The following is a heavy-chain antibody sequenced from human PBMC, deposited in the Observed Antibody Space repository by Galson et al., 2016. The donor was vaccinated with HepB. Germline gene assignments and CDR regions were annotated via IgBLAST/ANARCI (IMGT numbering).Heavy chain of an antibody. CDR3: ARDGYYDYWNGYYDDRDNYGMDI. V-gene: IGHV3-30*09. D-gene: IGHD3-3*01. Sequence: SLRLSCAASGFTFSTYAMHWVRQAPGKGLDWVAVLSYDGTHKYYADSVKGRFAISRDNSKNSVYLQMNSLIGEDTAVYYCARDGYYDYWNGYYDDRDNYGMDIWGQAITVTVSS. CDR1: GFTFSTYA. CDR2: LSYDGTHK. J-gene: IGHJ6*02.